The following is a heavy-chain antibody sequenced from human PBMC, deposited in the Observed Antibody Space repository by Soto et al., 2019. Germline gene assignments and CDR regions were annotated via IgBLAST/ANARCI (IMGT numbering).Heavy chain of an antibody. CDR3: ARHFKSSIAAAPYYYGMDV. CDR2: IYPGDSDT. CDR1: GYSFTSYW. V-gene: IGHV5-51*01. D-gene: IGHD6-13*01. J-gene: IGHJ6*02. Sequence: GESLKISCKGSGYSFTSYWIGWVRQMPGKGLEWMGIIYPGDSDTRYSPSFQGQVTISADKSISTAYLQWSSLKASDTAMYYCARHFKSSIAAAPYYYGMDVWGQGTTVTVSS.